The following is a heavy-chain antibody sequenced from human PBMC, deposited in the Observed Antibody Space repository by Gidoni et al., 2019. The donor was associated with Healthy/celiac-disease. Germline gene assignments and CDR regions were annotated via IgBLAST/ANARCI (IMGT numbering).Heavy chain of an antibody. CDR3: TTYIVVVPAAIDY. V-gene: IGHV3-15*01. Sequence: TSKTDGGTTDYAAPVKGRFTISRDDSKNTLYLQMNSLKTEDTAVYYCTTYIVVVPAAIDYWGQGTLVTVSS. J-gene: IGHJ4*02. D-gene: IGHD2-2*01. CDR2: TSKTDGGTT.